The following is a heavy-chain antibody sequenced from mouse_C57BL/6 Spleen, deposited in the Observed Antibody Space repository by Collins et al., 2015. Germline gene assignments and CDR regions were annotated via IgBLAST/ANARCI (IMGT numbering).Heavy chain of an antibody. Sequence: EVQLQQSGAELVRPGALVKLSCKASGFNIKDYYMHWVKQRPEQGLEWIGWIDPENGNTIYDPKFQGKASITADTSSNTAYLQLSSLTSEDTAVYYCARGRAARATFAYWGQGTLVTVSA. J-gene: IGHJ3*01. V-gene: IGHV14-1*02. CDR1: GFNIKDYY. CDR2: IDPENGNT. D-gene: IGHD3-1*01. CDR3: ARGRAARATFAY.